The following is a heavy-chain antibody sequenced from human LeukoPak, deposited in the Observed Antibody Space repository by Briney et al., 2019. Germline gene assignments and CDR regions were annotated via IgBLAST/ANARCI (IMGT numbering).Heavy chain of an antibody. CDR3: ASTYYYDSSGYLGY. CDR2: LVAKNGGT. J-gene: IGHJ4*02. CDR1: ESIFTNLL. V-gene: IGHV1-2*02. D-gene: IGHD3-22*01. Sequence: ASVKVSCKASESIFTNLLIHWVRQAPGQGLEWMGWLVAKNGGTHYAQNFQGRVTMTRDTSISTAYMELSRLRSDDTAVYYCASTYYYDSSGYLGYWGQGTLVTVSS.